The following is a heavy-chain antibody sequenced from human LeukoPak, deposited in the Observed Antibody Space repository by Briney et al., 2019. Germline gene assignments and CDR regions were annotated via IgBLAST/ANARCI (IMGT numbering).Heavy chain of an antibody. Sequence: PGGSLRLSCAASGFTFSSYAMHWVRQAPGKGLEWVAVISYDGSNKYYADSVKGRFTISRDNAKNSLYLQMNSLRAEDTGVYYCVCAAGNDVDYWGQGTQVTVSS. D-gene: IGHD1-1*01. CDR1: GFTFSSYA. CDR3: VCAAGNDVDY. CDR2: ISYDGSNK. V-gene: IGHV3-30-3*01. J-gene: IGHJ4*02.